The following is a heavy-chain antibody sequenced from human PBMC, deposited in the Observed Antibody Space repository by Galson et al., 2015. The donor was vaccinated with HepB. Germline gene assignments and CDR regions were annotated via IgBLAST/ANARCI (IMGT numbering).Heavy chain of an antibody. D-gene: IGHD6-13*01. CDR3: ARDRYSSSWTYYFDY. J-gene: IGHJ4*02. CDR1: GGSISSSSYY. Sequence: LSLTCTVSGGSISSSSYYWGWIRQPPGKGLEWIGSIYYSGSTYYNPSLKSRVTISVDTSKNQFSLKLSSVTAADTAVYYCARDRYSSSWTYYFDYWGQGTLVTVSS. CDR2: IYYSGST. V-gene: IGHV4-39*07.